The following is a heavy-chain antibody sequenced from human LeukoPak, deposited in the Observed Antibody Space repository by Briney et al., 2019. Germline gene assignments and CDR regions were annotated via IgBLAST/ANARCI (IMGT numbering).Heavy chain of an antibody. Sequence: PSETLSLTCAVYGGSFSGYYWSWIRQPPGKGLEWIGEINHSGSTNYNPSLKSRVTISVDTSKNQFSLKLSSVTAADTAVYYCARSSAYYYGSGRHRPFDYWGQGTLVTVSS. CDR1: GGSFSGYY. D-gene: IGHD3-10*01. CDR2: INHSGST. J-gene: IGHJ4*02. V-gene: IGHV4-34*01. CDR3: ARSSAYYYGSGRHRPFDY.